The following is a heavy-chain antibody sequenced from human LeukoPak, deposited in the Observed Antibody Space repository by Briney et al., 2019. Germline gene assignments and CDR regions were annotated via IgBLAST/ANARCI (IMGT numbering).Heavy chain of an antibody. Sequence: GASVEVSCKASGFRFTSFGVSWVRQAPGQGLEWMGWISNYFGVTHYAEKFEDRVTMTIDTSTATAYMELRSLRYDDTAIYYCARDSDYSGNGNGDWFDPWGQGTVVTVSS. V-gene: IGHV1-18*04. D-gene: IGHD4-11*01. CDR3: ARDSDYSGNGNGDWFDP. CDR1: GFRFTSFG. J-gene: IGHJ5*02. CDR2: ISNYFGVT.